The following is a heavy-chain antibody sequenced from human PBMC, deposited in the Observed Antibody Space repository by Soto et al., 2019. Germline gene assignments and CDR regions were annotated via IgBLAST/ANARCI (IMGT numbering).Heavy chain of an antibody. CDR3: AKDPDSSGWYRYFDL. J-gene: IGHJ2*01. V-gene: IGHV3-23*01. CDR1: GFTFSSYA. D-gene: IGHD6-19*01. CDR2: ISGSGGST. Sequence: EVQLLESGGGLVQPGGSLRLSCAASGFTFSSYAMSWVRQAPGKGLEWVSAISGSGGSTYYADSVKGRFTISRDNSKNTLYLQMNSRRAEDTAVYYCAKDPDSSGWYRYFDLWGRGTLVTVSS.